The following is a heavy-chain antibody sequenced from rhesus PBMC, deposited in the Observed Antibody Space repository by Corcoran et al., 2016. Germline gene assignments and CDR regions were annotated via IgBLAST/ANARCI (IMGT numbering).Heavy chain of an antibody. Sequence: QLQLQESGPGLVKPSETLSVTCAVSGGSISSSSWSWIRQAPGKGLDWIGYIYVSGSSTNYNPSLKSRVTLSVDTSKNQLSLKLSSVTTADTAVYYCARTLYSNYLDYWGQGVLVTVSS. J-gene: IGHJ4*01. D-gene: IGHD4-23*01. CDR1: GGSISSSS. CDR2: IYVSGSST. V-gene: IGHV4-169*01. CDR3: ARTLYSNYLDY.